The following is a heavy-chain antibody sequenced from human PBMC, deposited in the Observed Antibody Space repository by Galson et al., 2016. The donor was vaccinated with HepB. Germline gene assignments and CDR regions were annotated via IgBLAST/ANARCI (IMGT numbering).Heavy chain of an antibody. CDR3: ARVWAHSGFGELLRGDRDTVDI. V-gene: IGHV3-11*06. J-gene: IGHJ3*02. CDR1: GFTFSDYF. Sequence: SLRLSCAASGFTFSDYFLIWIRQAPGKGLEWVSYISSSSSYINYADSVRGRFTISRDNAKDSLYLQMNSLRAEDTAVYYCARVWAHSGFGELLRGDRDTVDIWGQGTMVTVSS. CDR2: ISSSSSYI. D-gene: IGHD3-10*01.